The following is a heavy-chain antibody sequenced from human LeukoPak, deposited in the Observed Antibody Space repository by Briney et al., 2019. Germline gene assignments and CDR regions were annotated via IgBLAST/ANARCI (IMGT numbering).Heavy chain of an antibody. V-gene: IGHV4-34*01. J-gene: IGHJ4*02. CDR2: INHSGST. D-gene: IGHD6-13*01. CDR1: GGSFSGYY. Sequence: SETLSLTCAVYGGSFSGYYWSWIRQPPGKGLEWIGEINHSGSTNYNPSLKSRVTISVDTSKNQFSLKLSSVTAADTAVYYCAKGKRGYSSSWYDYWGQGTLVTVSS. CDR3: AKGKRGYSSSWYDY.